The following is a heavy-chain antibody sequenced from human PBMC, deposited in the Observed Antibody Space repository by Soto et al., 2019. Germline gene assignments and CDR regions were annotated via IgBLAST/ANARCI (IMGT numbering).Heavy chain of an antibody. D-gene: IGHD6-6*01. CDR2: ISAYNGNT. J-gene: IGHJ6*02. CDR1: VYTFTSYG. V-gene: IGHV1-18*01. CDR3: ARGVYYYYGMDV. Sequence: XSVKVSCKASVYTFTSYGISWVRQAPGQGLEWMGWISAYNGNTNYAQKLQGRVTMTTDTSTSTAYMELRSPRSDDTAVYYCARGVYYYYGMDVWGQGTTVTASS.